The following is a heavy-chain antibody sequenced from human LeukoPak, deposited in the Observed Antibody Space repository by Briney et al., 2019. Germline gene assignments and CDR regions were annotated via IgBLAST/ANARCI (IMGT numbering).Heavy chain of an antibody. CDR2: INPNTGGT. V-gene: IGHV1-2*06. CDR3: VTSFDYSDLY. J-gene: IGHJ4*02. D-gene: IGHD4-11*01. CDR1: GYTFTNFY. Sequence: ASVKVSCKASGYTFTNFYIHWVRQAPGQGLEWMGRINPNTGGTNFAQKFQDRVTVTRDTSISTAYLELSSLTSGDTAVYHCVTSFDYSDLYWGQGTLVTVS.